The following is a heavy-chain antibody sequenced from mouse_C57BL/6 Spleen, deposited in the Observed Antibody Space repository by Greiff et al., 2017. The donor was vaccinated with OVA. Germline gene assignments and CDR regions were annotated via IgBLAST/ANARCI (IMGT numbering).Heavy chain of an antibody. D-gene: IGHD2-3*01. J-gene: IGHJ4*01. Sequence: QVQLQQSGAELVRPGASVTLSCKASGYTFTDYEMHWVKQTPVHGLEWIGAIDPETGGTAYNQKFKGKAILTADKSSSTAYMELRSLTSEDSAVYYCTRERYDHAMDYWGQGTSVTVSS. CDR1: GYTFTDYE. V-gene: IGHV1-15*01. CDR2: IDPETGGT. CDR3: TRERYDHAMDY.